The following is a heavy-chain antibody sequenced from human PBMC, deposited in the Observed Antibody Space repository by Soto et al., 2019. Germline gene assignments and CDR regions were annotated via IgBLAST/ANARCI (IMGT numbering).Heavy chain of an antibody. J-gene: IGHJ5*02. CDR3: ARVLSMARSWFDP. CDR2: IYSGGST. V-gene: IGHV3-53*02. Sequence: EVQLVETGGGLTQPGGSLRLSRAASGFTVSSNYMSWVRQAPGKGLEWVSVIYSGGSTYYADSVKGRFTISRDNSKNTLYLQMNSLRAEDTAVYYCARVLSMARSWFDPWGQGTLVTVSS. CDR1: GFTVSSNY. D-gene: IGHD3-10*01.